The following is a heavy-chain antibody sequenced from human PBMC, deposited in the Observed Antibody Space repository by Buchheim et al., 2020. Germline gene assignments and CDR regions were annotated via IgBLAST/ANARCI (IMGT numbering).Heavy chain of an antibody. CDR3: ARWYDHSSSWSSYYYYYYGMDV. CDR2: ISSSSSTI. V-gene: IGHV3-48*04. CDR1: GFTFSSYS. D-gene: IGHD6-13*01. J-gene: IGHJ6*02. Sequence: EVQLVESGGGLVQPGGSLRLSCAASGFTFSSYSMNWVRQAPGKGLEWVSYISSSSSTIYYADSVKGRFTISRDNAKNSMSLQMNSLRAEDTAVYYCARWYDHSSSWSSYYYYYYGMDVWGQGTT.